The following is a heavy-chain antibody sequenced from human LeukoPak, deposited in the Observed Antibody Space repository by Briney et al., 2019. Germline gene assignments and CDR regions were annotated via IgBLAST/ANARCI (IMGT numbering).Heavy chain of an antibody. V-gene: IGHV1-2*02. J-gene: IGHJ4*02. CDR2: INPNSGGT. CDR1: GYTFTGYY. Sequence: ASVKVSCKASGYTFTGYYIHWVRQAPGQGLEWMGWINPNSGGTNYAQKFQGRVTMTRDTSISTAYIELSRLRSDDTAVYYCARDLEMATSIPHFDYWGQGTLVTVSS. D-gene: IGHD5-24*01. CDR3: ARDLEMATSIPHFDY.